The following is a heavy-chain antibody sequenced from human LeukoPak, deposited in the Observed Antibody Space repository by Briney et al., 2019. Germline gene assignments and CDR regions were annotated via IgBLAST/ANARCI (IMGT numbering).Heavy chain of an antibody. CDR3: ARDQAICSSTSCGDAFDI. CDR2: ISSSSSYI. J-gene: IGHJ3*02. V-gene: IGHV3-21*01. D-gene: IGHD2-2*01. CDR1: GFTFSSYS. Sequence: GSLRLSCAASGFTFSSYSMNWVRQAPGKGLEWVSSISSSSSYIYYADSVKGRFTISRDNAKNSLYLQMNSLRAEDTAVYYCARDQAICSSTSCGDAFDIWGQGTMVTVSS.